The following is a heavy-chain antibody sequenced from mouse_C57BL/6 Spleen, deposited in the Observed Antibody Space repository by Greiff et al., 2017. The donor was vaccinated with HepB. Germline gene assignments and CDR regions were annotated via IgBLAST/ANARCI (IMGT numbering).Heavy chain of an antibody. V-gene: IGHV1-26*01. CDR3: ARGNPWFAY. Sequence: EVQLQQSGPELVKPGASVKISCKASGYTFTDYYMNWVKQSHGKSLEWIGDINPNNGGTSYNQKCKGKATLTVDKSSSTAYMELRSLTSEDSAVYYCARGNPWFAYWGQGTLVTVSA. J-gene: IGHJ3*01. CDR2: INPNNGGT. D-gene: IGHD2-1*01. CDR1: GYTFTDYY.